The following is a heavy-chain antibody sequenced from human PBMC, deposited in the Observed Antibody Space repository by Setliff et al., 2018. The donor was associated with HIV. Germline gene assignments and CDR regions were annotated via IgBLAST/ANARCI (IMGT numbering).Heavy chain of an antibody. Sequence: SGPTLVNPTQTLTLTCTFSGFSLTTSGMCVTWIRQPPGRALEWLARIDWNDDKYYSTSLKTRLTISRDTSKNQVVLTMSNVDPVDTATYYCAQLLLPLGAYNYETWGQGMLVTVSS. CDR2: IDWNDDK. D-gene: IGHD1-1*01. J-gene: IGHJ5*02. V-gene: IGHV2-70*11. CDR3: AQLLLPLGAYNYET. CDR1: GFSLTTSGMC.